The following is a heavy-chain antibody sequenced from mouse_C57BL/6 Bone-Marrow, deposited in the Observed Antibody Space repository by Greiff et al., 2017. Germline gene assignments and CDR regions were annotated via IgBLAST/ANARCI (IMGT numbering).Heavy chain of an antibody. CDR1: GYTFTDYY. Sequence: VQLQQSGPVLVKPGASVKMSCKASGYTFTDYYMNWVKQSHGKSLEWIGVINPYNGGTSYNQKFKGKATLTVDKSSSTAYMELNSLTSEDSAVYYCARFYSKRGAYWGQGTLGTVSA. D-gene: IGHD2-5*01. V-gene: IGHV1-19*01. CDR2: INPYNGGT. CDR3: ARFYSKRGAY. J-gene: IGHJ3*01.